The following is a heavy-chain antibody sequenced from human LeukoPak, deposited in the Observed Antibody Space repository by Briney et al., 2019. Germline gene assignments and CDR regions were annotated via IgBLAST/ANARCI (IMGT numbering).Heavy chain of an antibody. Sequence: ASVKVSCKASGYTFTGYYMHWVRQAPGQGLEWMGRINPNSGGTNYAQKFQGRVTMTRDTSISTAYMELSRLRSDDTAVYYCARELNGDNDHDYWGQGTLVTVSS. CDR1: GYTFTGYY. V-gene: IGHV1-2*06. D-gene: IGHD4-17*01. CDR2: INPNSGGT. J-gene: IGHJ4*02. CDR3: ARELNGDNDHDY.